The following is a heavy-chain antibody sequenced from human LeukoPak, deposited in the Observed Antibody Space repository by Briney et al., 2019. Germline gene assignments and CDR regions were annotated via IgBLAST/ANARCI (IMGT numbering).Heavy chain of an antibody. CDR1: GLTVSDNY. Sequence: GGSLRLSCAASGLTVSDNYMNWVCQAPGKGLVWVSIIYSDGTTYYADSVKGRFTISRDNSKNTLYLQMNSLRAEDTAVYYCARVLWSGDYPRFDYWGQGTLVTVSS. V-gene: IGHV3-53*01. D-gene: IGHD4-17*01. CDR3: ARVLWSGDYPRFDY. CDR2: IYSDGTT. J-gene: IGHJ4*02.